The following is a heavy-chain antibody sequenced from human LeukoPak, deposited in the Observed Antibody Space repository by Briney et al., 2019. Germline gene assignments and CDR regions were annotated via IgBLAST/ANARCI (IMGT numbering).Heavy chain of an antibody. Sequence: GGTLTLSCAASGFTFSDAWMSWVRQAPGKGLEWVGRIKSKTDGGTTDYAAPVKGRFTISRDDSKNTLYLQMNSLKIEDTAVYYCARYYGYSGSQYYFDYWGQGTMVTVSS. CDR3: ARYYGYSGSQYYFDY. V-gene: IGHV3-15*01. CDR2: IKSKTDGGTT. CDR1: GFTFSDAW. J-gene: IGHJ4*01. D-gene: IGHD3-22*01.